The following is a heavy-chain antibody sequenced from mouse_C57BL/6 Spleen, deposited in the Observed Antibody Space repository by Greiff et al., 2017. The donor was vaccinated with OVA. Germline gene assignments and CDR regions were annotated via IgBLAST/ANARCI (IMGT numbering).Heavy chain of an antibody. CDR3: TRPLLLRSYYFDY. Sequence: QVQLQQSGAELVRPGASVTLSCKASGYTFTDYEMHWVKQTPVHGLEWIGAIDPETGGTAYNQKFKGKAILTADKSSSTAYMELRSLTSEDSAVYYCTRPLLLRSYYFDYWGQGTTLTVSS. J-gene: IGHJ2*01. D-gene: IGHD1-1*01. CDR1: GYTFTDYE. CDR2: IDPETGGT. V-gene: IGHV1-15*01.